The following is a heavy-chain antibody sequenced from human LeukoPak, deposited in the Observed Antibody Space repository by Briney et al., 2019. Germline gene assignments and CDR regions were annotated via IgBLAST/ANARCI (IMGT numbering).Heavy chain of an antibody. V-gene: IGHV3-30-3*01. CDR3: GRGGGIWVGELLCHFDY. D-gene: IGHD3-10*01. J-gene: IGHJ4*02. Sequence: GGSLRLSCAASGFTFSTYAMHWVRQAPGKGLEWVAVISYDGGNKYYADSVKGRFTISRDNSKNTLYLQMTSLRPEDTAEYYFGRGGGIWVGELLCHFDYWGQGTLVTVSS. CDR2: ISYDGGNK. CDR1: GFTFSTYA.